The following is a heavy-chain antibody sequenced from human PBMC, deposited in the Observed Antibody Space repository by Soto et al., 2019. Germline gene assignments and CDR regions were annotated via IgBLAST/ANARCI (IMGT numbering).Heavy chain of an antibody. CDR1: GFTVSSNH. CDR2: IYSGGRT. J-gene: IGHJ4*02. D-gene: IGHD3-10*01. V-gene: IGHV3-66*01. Sequence: EVQLVESGGGLVQPGGSLRLSCAASGFTVSSNHMSWVRQAPGKGLEWVPLIYSGGRTYYAVSVKGRFTFSRDNSQTKIYLQMNSLRAEDMAVYYCAGSGERHRYWGQGSLVPV. CDR3: AGSGERHRY.